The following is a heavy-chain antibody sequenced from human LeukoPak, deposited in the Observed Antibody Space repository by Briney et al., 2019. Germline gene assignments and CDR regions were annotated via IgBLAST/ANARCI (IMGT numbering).Heavy chain of an antibody. CDR3: ARAPDAFDI. Sequence: GGFLRLSCAASGFTFDDYAMHWVRQAPGKGLEWVSSISSRSSYIYYADSVKGRFTISRDNAKNSLYLQMNSLRAEDTAVYYCARAPDAFDIWGQGTMVTVSS. J-gene: IGHJ3*02. CDR2: ISSRSSYI. CDR1: GFTFDDYA. V-gene: IGHV3-21*01.